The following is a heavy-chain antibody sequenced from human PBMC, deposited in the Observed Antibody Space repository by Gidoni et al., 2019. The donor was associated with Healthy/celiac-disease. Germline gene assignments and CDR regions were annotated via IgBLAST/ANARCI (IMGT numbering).Heavy chain of an antibody. J-gene: IGHJ3*02. V-gene: IGHV4-39*07. CDR3: ARDLKGGAFDI. CDR2: IYYSGST. CDR1: GGSISSSSYY. D-gene: IGHD3-16*01. Sequence: QLQLQESGPGLVKPSETLSLTRTVSGGSISSSSYYWGWIRQPPGKGLEWIGSIYYSGSTYYNPSLKSRVTISVDTSKNQFSLKLSSVTAADTAVYYCARDLKGGAFDIWGQGTMVTVSS.